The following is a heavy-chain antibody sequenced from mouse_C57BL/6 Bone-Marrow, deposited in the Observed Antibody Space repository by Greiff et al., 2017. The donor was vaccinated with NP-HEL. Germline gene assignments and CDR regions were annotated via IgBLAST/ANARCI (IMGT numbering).Heavy chain of an antibody. CDR3: ARRIPYGRIWYFDV. D-gene: IGHD1-1*02. J-gene: IGHJ1*03. CDR1: GFSLSTSGMG. CDR2: IYWDDDK. Sequence: QVTLKESGPGILQSSQTLSLTCSFSGFSLSTSGMGVSWIRQPSGKGLEWLAHIYWDDDKRYNPSLKSRLTISKDTSRNQVFLKITSVDTADTATYYCARRIPYGRIWYFDVWGTGTTVTVSS. V-gene: IGHV8-12*01.